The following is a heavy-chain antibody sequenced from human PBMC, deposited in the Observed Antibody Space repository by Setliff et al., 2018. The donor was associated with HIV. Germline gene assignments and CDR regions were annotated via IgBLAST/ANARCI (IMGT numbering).Heavy chain of an antibody. D-gene: IGHD1-26*01. Sequence: GSLRLSCAASGFTVSSNYMSWVRQPPGKGLEWIGSIYYSGSVYYNPSLKSRVTISVDTTKNQFSLKVKSVTAADTAVYYCAKSIVGGTTHAFDLWGQGTMVTVSS. V-gene: IGHV4-39*07. J-gene: IGHJ3*01. CDR3: AKSIVGGTTHAFDL. CDR1: GFTVSSNY. CDR2: IYYSGSV.